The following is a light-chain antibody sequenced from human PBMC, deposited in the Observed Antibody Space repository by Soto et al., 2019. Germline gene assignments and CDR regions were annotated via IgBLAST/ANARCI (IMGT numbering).Light chain of an antibody. V-gene: IGLV1-47*02. CDR2: SND. Sequence: QSVLTQPPSASGTPGQTVTISCSGSTSNMRNNDVYWYQQLPGTAPKLLIYSNDQRPSGVPDRFSGSKSGTSASLAISGLRSEDEADYYCAAWDDSLTGWMFGGGTKLTVL. CDR1: TSNMRNND. CDR3: AAWDDSLTGWM. J-gene: IGLJ3*02.